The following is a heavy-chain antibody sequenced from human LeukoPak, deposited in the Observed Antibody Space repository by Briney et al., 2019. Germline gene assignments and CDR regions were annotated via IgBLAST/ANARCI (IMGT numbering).Heavy chain of an antibody. Sequence: SETLSLTCTVSGGSISSSYWSWIRQPPKKGREGIGYIYYTGSTNYNPSLKSRGTISVDTSKNQFSLKLTSVNAADTAVYYCARLKGYSSGWYPSYYFDCWGTGTLVTASS. CDR3: ARLKGYSSGWYPSYYFDC. V-gene: IGHV4-59*08. J-gene: IGHJ4*02. CDR1: GGSISSSY. CDR2: IYYTGST. D-gene: IGHD6-19*01.